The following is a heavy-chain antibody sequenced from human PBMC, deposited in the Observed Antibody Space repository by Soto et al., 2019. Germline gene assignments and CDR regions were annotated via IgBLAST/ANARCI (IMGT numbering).Heavy chain of an antibody. V-gene: IGHV4-59*08. D-gene: IGHD3-10*01. J-gene: IGHJ6*02. CDR3: ARHNMVRGVITNYYYYGMDV. Sequence: PLEILSLTCTVSGGSISSYCWSWIRQPPGKGLEWIVYIYYSGSTNYNPSLKSRVTISVDTSKNQFSLKLSSVTAADTAVYYCARHNMVRGVITNYYYYGMDVWGQGTTVTVSS. CDR1: GGSISSYC. CDR2: IYYSGST.